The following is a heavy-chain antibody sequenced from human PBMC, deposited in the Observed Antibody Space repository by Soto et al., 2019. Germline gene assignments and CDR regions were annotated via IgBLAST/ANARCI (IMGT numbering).Heavy chain of an antibody. V-gene: IGHV3-74*01. CDR2: INSDGSST. D-gene: IGHD2-21*02. J-gene: IGHJ1*01. CDR1: GFTFSSYW. CDR3: TKGQWRGGDCFN. Sequence: GGSLRLSCAASGFTFSSYWMHWVRQAPGKGLVWVSRINSDGSSTTYADSVKGGFTISRDNAKNTLYLQMNSRRAEDTAVYYCTKGQWRGGDCFNWGQGTLVTVAS.